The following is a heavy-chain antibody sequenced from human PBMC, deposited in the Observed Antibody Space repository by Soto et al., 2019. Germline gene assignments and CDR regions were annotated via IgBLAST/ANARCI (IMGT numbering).Heavy chain of an antibody. CDR3: ARDTAAGTPRGRVDY. CDR1: SGSISSSNW. D-gene: IGHD6-13*01. CDR2: IYHSGST. J-gene: IGHJ4*02. Sequence: QVQLQESGPGLVKPSGTLSLTCAVSSGSISSSNWWSWVRQPPGKGLEWIGEIYHSGSTNYNPSLKSRVTISVDKSTNQFSLKLSSVTAADTAVYYCARDTAAGTPRGRVDYWGQGTLVTVSS. V-gene: IGHV4-4*02.